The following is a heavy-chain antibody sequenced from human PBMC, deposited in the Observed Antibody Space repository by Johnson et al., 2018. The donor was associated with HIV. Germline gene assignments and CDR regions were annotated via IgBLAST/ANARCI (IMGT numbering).Heavy chain of an antibody. CDR2: IGSTGDT. V-gene: IGHV3-13*04. CDR3: TRRSPYDAFDI. Sequence: VQLVESGGGLVQPGGSLRLSCAASGFTFSSYDMHWVRQATGKGLEWVSGIGSTGDTYYPGYVKGRFTISRQNAKNSLYLQMNSLRAEDTAVYYCTRRSPYDAFDIWGQGTMVTVSS. J-gene: IGHJ3*02. CDR1: GFTFSSYD.